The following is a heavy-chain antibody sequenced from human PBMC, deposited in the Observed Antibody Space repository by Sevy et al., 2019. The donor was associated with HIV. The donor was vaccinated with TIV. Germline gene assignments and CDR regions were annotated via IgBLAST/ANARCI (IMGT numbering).Heavy chain of an antibody. CDR2: ISHDTTVK. Sequence: GGSLRLSCAASGFTFSDYDMHWVRQAPGKGLEWLARISHDTTVKYYADSLKGRFTISRDNSKNTLYLQMNSLRHEDTAVYHCARDADWSLNYWGQGTLVTVSS. V-gene: IGHV3-30*04. CDR1: GFTFSDYD. CDR3: ARDADWSLNY. D-gene: IGHD3-9*01. J-gene: IGHJ4*02.